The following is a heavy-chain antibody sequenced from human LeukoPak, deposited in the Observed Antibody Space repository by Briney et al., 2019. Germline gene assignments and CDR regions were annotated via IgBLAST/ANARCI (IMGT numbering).Heavy chain of an antibody. CDR1: GGSISNYY. Sequence: SETLSLTCTVSGGSISNYYWSWIRQPPGKGLEWIGYIYYSGSTYYNPSLKSRVTISVDTSKNQFSLNLSSVTAADTAVYYCARLYYDSSGYYQICYFDYWGQGTLVTVSS. J-gene: IGHJ4*02. D-gene: IGHD3-22*01. V-gene: IGHV4-59*08. CDR3: ARLYYDSSGYYQICYFDY. CDR2: IYYSGST.